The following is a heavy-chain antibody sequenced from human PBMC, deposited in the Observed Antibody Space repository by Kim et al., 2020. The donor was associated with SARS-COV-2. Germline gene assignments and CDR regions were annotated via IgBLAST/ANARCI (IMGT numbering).Heavy chain of an antibody. CDR1: GGSISSYY. Sequence: SETLSLTCTVSGGSISSYYWSWIRQPAGKGLEWIGRIYTSGSTNYNPSLKSRVTMSVDTSKNQFSLKLSSVTAADTAVYYCARDQRAYEWLRDYYYYMDVWGKGTTVTVSS. CDR3: ARDQRAYEWLRDYYYYMDV. J-gene: IGHJ6*03. D-gene: IGHD5-12*01. CDR2: IYTSGST. V-gene: IGHV4-4*07.